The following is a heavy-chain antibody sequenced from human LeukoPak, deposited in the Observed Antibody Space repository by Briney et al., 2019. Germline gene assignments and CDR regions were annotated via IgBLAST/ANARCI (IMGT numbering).Heavy chain of an antibody. CDR2: IYYSGST. J-gene: IGHJ4*02. D-gene: IGHD6-6*01. Sequence: PSETLSLTCTVSGGSISSGGYYWSWIRQHPGKGLEWIGYIYYSGSTYYNPSLKSRVTISVDTSKNQFSLKLSSVTAADTAVYYCAREGREPRGSSSSGGFDYWGQGTLVTVSS. CDR3: AREGREPRGSSSSGGFDY. CDR1: GGSISSGGYY. V-gene: IGHV4-31*03.